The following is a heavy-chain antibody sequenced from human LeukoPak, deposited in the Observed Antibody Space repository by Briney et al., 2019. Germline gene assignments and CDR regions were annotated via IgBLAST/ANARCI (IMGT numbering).Heavy chain of an antibody. CDR1: GFPFSSHA. V-gene: IGHV3-23*05. J-gene: IGHJ4*02. D-gene: IGHD3-16*01. CDR2: IYISGGAT. Sequence: GGSLRLSCVASGFPFSSHAMCWVRQAPGKGLEWLSSIYISGGATWYADSVRGRFTISRDNSENSLYLQMTSLRVEDTALYYCANEIRPNDYWGQGTLVSVSS. CDR3: ANEIRPNDY.